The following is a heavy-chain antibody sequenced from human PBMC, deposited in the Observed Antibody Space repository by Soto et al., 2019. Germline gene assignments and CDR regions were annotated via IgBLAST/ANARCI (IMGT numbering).Heavy chain of an antibody. V-gene: IGHV4-30-2*01. CDR3: ARIHWSQSSLDY. J-gene: IGHJ4*02. Sequence: PSETLSLTCAVSGGSIDSGAYSLSWIRQPPGKGLEWIGYVSHSGTAYSIPSLNGRLTLSVDSSQTQFSLKLTSVTAADSAVYYCARIHWSQSSLDYWGRGILVTVSP. CDR1: GGSIDSGAYS. CDR2: VSHSGTA. D-gene: IGHD6-19*01.